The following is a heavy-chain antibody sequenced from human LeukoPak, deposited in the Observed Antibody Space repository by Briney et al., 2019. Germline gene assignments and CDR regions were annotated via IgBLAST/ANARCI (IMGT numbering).Heavy chain of an antibody. J-gene: IGHJ3*02. Sequence: PGGSLRLSCAASGFTVSSNFMSWVRRAPGVGLEWVSVIYSGGNTYYADSVRDRFTISRDNSKNTLYLQMNSLRAEDTAVYYCARGPYSLGGLDIWGQGTVVTVSS. CDR1: GFTVSSNF. D-gene: IGHD3-16*02. CDR2: IYSGGNT. V-gene: IGHV3-53*01. CDR3: ARGPYSLGGLDI.